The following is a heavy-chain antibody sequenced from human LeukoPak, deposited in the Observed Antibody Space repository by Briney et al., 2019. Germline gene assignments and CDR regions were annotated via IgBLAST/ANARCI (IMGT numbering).Heavy chain of an antibody. CDR2: IKSKTDGGTT. J-gene: IGHJ4*02. Sequence: GGSLRLSCAASGFTFSNAWMSWVRQAPGKGLEWVGRIKSKTDGGTTDYAAPVKGRFTISRDDSRNTLYLQMNSLKTEDTAVYYCTTDTYSGSSHGGYWGQGTLVTVSS. CDR1: GFTFSNAW. V-gene: IGHV3-15*01. CDR3: TTDTYSGSSHGGY. D-gene: IGHD1-26*01.